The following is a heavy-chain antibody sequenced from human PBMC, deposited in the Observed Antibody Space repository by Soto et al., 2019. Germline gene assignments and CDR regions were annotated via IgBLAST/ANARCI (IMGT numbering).Heavy chain of an antibody. CDR2: ISETGGST. CDR1: GFALSSYA. V-gene: IGHV3-23*01. Sequence: AGSLRLSCAASGFALSSYAMSWVRQTPGKGLEWVSTISETGGSTYYTDSVKGRFTISRDTSKNTLYLQMNSLRAEDTALYYCAKDARPSSWGQGTLVTVSS. CDR3: AKDARPSS. J-gene: IGHJ5*02.